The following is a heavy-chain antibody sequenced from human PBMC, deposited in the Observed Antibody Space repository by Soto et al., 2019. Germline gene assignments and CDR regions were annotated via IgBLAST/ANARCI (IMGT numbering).Heavy chain of an antibody. Sequence: EVQLVESGGGLVKLGGSLRLSCAASEFTFSSFWMSWVRQAPGTGLEWVANIKEDGSEKYYADSVKGRFTISRDHAKKTLFLQMNNLRAEDTAVYYCAKDDGYGDYFGQGTLVTVSS. J-gene: IGHJ4*02. CDR2: IKEDGSEK. CDR1: EFTFSSFW. CDR3: AKDDGYGDY. V-gene: IGHV3-7*01. D-gene: IGHD5-12*01.